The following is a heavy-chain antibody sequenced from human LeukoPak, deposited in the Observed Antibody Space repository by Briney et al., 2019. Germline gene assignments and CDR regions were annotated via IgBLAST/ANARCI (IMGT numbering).Heavy chain of an antibody. D-gene: IGHD2-2*02. CDR3: ARGRTVYCSSTCCHNNYYYYYGMDV. CDR2: IHHSGST. Sequence: SETLSLTCAVYGGSFSGYYWSWIRQPPGKGLEWIGEIHHSGSTNYNPSLKSRVTISVDTSKNQYSLKLSSVTAADTAVYYCARGRTVYCSSTCCHNNYYYYYGMDVWGQGTTVTVSS. J-gene: IGHJ6*02. V-gene: IGHV4-34*01. CDR1: GGSFSGYY.